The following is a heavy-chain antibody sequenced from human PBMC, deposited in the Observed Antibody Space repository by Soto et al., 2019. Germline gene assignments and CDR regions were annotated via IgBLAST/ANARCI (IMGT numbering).Heavy chain of an antibody. J-gene: IGHJ6*02. Sequence: VKVSCKASGGTFSSYAISWVRQAPGQGLEWMGGIIPIFGTANYAQKFQGRVTITADESTSTAYMELSSLRSEDTAVYYCARDNSYYYGMDVWGQGTTVTVSS. CDR1: GGTFSSYA. CDR3: ARDNSYYYGMDV. V-gene: IGHV1-69*13. CDR2: IIPIFGTA.